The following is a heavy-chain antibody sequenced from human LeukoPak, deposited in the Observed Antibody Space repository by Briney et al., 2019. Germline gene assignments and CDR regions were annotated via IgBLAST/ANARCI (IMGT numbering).Heavy chain of an antibody. CDR2: INPNSGGT. J-gene: IGHJ4*02. D-gene: IGHD6-13*01. Sequence: ASVKVSCKASGYTFTSYGISWVRQAPGQGLERMGWINPNSGGTNYAQKFQGRVTMTRDTSISTAYMELSRLRSDDTAVYYCARDRGVSLHGFDYWGQGTLVTVSS. CDR1: GYTFTSYG. V-gene: IGHV1-2*02. CDR3: ARDRGVSLHGFDY.